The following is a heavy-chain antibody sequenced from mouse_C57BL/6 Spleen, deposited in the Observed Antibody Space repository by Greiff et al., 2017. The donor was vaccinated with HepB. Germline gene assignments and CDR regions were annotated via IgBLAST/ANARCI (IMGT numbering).Heavy chain of an antibody. CDR2: IHPNSGRT. J-gene: IGHJ1*03. CDR3: ETVVAPNFDV. D-gene: IGHD1-1*01. CDR1: GYTFTSYW. V-gene: IGHV1-64*01. Sequence: QVQLQQPGAELVKPGASVKLSCKASGYTFTSYWMHWVKQRPGQGLEWIGMIHPNSGRTNYNEKFKSKATLTVDKSSSTAYMQLSSLTSEDSAVYYCETVVAPNFDVWGTGTTVTVSS.